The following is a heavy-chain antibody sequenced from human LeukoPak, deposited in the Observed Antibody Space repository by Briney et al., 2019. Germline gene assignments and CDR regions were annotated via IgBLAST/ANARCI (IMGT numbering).Heavy chain of an antibody. J-gene: IGHJ4*02. V-gene: IGHV1-69*05. CDR3: ARVPRRTSHLYFDY. Sequence: GASVKVSCKASGGTFSSYGISWVRQAPGQGLEWMGGIIPIFGTANYAQKFQGRVTITTDESTSTAYMELNSLRSEDTAVYYCARVPRRTSHLYFDYWGQGTLVTVSS. CDR1: GGTFSSYG. D-gene: IGHD2-2*01. CDR2: IIPIFGTA.